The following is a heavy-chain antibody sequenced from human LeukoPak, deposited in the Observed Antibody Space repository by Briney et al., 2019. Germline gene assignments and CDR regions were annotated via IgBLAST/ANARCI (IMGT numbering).Heavy chain of an antibody. D-gene: IGHD3-9*01. Sequence: SETLSLTCTVSGGSISNYYWNWIRKPPGKGLEWIGYFYYSGTTNYNPSLKSRVTISVDKSKNQFSLKLSSVTAADTAVYYCAREGADILTGYYIFDYWGQGTLVTVSS. J-gene: IGHJ4*02. CDR3: AREGADILTGYYIFDY. CDR1: GGSISNYY. CDR2: FYYSGTT. V-gene: IGHV4-59*01.